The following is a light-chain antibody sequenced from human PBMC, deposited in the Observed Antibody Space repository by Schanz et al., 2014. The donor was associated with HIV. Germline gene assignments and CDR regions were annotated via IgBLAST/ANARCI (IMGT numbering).Light chain of an antibody. CDR2: ANM. J-gene: IGLJ3*02. V-gene: IGLV1-44*01. CDR1: SSNIGSNT. CDR3: ATWDDSLNGWV. Sequence: QSVVTQPPSASGPPGQRVTISCSGSSSNIGSNTVNWYQHLPGSAPKLLMYANMERPSGVPDRFSGSRSGTSASLAISGLQSEDEADYYCATWDDSLNGWVFGGGTKLTVL.